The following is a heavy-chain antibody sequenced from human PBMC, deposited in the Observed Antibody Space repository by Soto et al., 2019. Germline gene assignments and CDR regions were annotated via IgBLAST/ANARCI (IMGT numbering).Heavy chain of an antibody. Sequence: SLRLSCAASGFTFSNYWMSWVRQAPGKGLEWVANIKQDGSQKWYVDSVKGRFTISRDNAKNSLYLQMNSLRVEDTAVYYCARGDYYDTSGPFSDAFDIWGRGTMVTVSS. V-gene: IGHV3-7*04. CDR1: GFTFSNYW. CDR2: IKQDGSQK. J-gene: IGHJ3*02. CDR3: ARGDYYDTSGPFSDAFDI. D-gene: IGHD3-22*01.